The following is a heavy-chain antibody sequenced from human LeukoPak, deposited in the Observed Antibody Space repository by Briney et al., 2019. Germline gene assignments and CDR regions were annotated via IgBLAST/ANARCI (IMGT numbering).Heavy chain of an antibody. D-gene: IGHD5-24*01. V-gene: IGHV4-39*07. CDR3: ARGGWLQSEYYFDY. Sequence: SETLSLTCTVSGGSISSSSYYWGWIRQPPGKGLEWIGSIYYSGSTYYNPSLKSRVTISVDTSKNQFSLKLSSVTAADTAVYYCARGGWLQSEYYFDYWGQGTLVTVSS. CDR1: GGSISSSSYY. CDR2: IYYSGST. J-gene: IGHJ4*02.